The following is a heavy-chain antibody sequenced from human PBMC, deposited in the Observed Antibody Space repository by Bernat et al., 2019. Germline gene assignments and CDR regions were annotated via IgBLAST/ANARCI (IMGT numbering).Heavy chain of an antibody. CDR2: IKSKSYGETT. J-gene: IGHJ4*02. D-gene: IGHD6-13*01. V-gene: IGHV3-15*01. CDR3: TTGRQLVPFDY. CDR1: GFTCSAAW. Sequence: EVQLVESGGGLVKPGGPLRLSCAASGFTCSAAWMTWVRQAPGKGLEWVGRIKSKSYGETTDYDATMKETFSISKEESKNTLYLQMNSLKPDDTAMYYCTTGRQLVPFDYWGQGALVTVSS.